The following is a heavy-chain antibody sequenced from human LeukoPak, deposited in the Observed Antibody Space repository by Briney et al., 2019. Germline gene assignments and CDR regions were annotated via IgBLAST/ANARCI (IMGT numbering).Heavy chain of an antibody. J-gene: IGHJ4*02. CDR1: GFTLSSYA. CDR2: ISASGGTT. V-gene: IGHV3-23*01. Sequence: GGSLRLSCAASGFTLSSYAMSWVRQAPGKGLEWVSGISASGGTTYYADSVKGRFTISRDNSKNTLYLQMNSLRAEDTAVYYCAKGQSSSGLRNYFDYWGQGTLVTVSS. CDR3: AKGQSSSGLRNYFDY. D-gene: IGHD3-22*01.